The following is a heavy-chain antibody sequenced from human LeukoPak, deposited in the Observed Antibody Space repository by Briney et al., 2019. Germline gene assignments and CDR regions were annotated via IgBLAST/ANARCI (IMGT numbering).Heavy chain of an antibody. D-gene: IGHD3-3*01. CDR2: ISAYNGNT. CDR3: AREAGGYDFWSGYSWFDR. Sequence: ASVKVSCKASGYTFTSYGISWVRQAPGQGLEWMGWISAYNGNTNYAQKLQGRVTMTTDTSTSTAYMELRSLRSDDTAVYYCAREAGGYDFWSGYSWFDRWGQGTLVTVSS. CDR1: GYTFTSYG. J-gene: IGHJ5*02. V-gene: IGHV1-18*01.